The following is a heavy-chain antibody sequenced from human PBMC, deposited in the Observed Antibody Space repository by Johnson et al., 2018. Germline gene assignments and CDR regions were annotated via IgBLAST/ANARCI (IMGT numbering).Heavy chain of an antibody. D-gene: IGHD5-18*01. J-gene: IGHJ6*03. Sequence: VQLVQSGGGLVKPGGSLRLSCAASRFTFSSYAMSWVRQAPGKGLEWVAAISDSGSATYYAASVKGRFSISRDNSRNTLYLEVNTLRAEDTAVYYCTTSGYSYGEAYYYYMDVWGKGTTVTVSS. CDR2: ISDSGSAT. CDR3: TTSGYSYGEAYYYYMDV. CDR1: RFTFSSYA. V-gene: IGHV3-23*04.